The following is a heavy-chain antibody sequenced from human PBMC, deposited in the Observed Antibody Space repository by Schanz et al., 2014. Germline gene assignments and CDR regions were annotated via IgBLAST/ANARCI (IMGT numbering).Heavy chain of an antibody. CDR2: ISGSGGST. D-gene: IGHD6-13*01. V-gene: IGHV3-23*04. Sequence: EVQLVESGGGLVQPGGSLRLSCAASGFTFTNYAMSWVRQAPGKGLEWVSAISGSGGSTYYADSVKGRFTISRDNAKNSLYLQMNSLRVEDTAVYFCVSQTGSTNYWGQGTLVNVSS. CDR3: VSQTGSTNY. CDR1: GFTFTNYA. J-gene: IGHJ4*02.